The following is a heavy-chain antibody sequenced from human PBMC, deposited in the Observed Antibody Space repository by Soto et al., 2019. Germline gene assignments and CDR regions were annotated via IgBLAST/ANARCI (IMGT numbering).Heavy chain of an antibody. J-gene: IGHJ6*02. CDR2: INAGNGNT. CDR3: ARAAPGWEEGMDV. Sequence: GASVKVSCKASGYTFTSYAMHWVRQAPGQRLEWMGWINAGNGNTKYSQKLQGRVTITRDTSASTAYMELSSLRSEDTAVYYRARAAPGWEEGMDVCGQGTTLTVCS. D-gene: IGHD1-26*01. CDR1: GYTFTSYA. V-gene: IGHV1-3*01.